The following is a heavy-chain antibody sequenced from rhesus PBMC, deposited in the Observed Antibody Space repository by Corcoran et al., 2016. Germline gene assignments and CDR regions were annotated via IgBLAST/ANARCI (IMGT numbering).Heavy chain of an antibody. CDR3: AATTVAANQ. CDR1: GGSISGYYY. CDR2: SYGNSAST. V-gene: IGHV4-143*01. J-gene: IGHJ4*01. Sequence: QVQLQESGPGLVKPSETLSLTCTVSGGSISGYYYWSWIRQPPGKGLEWIGGSYGNSASTYYNPALKSRVTISKDTSKNQFSRKLSSVPAADTAVYYCAATTVAANQWGQGVLVTVSS. D-gene: IGHD4-29*01.